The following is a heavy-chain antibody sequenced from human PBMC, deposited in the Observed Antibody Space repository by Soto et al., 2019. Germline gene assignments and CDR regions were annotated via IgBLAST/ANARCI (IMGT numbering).Heavy chain of an antibody. J-gene: IGHJ3*02. Sequence: EVQLLEAGGGLVQPGGSLRLSCAVSGFTFSNYAMNWVRQAPGKGLEWVSVVSGSGSSTYYADSVKGRFTISRDNSKNTLYVQMNSLRAEDTAVYYCARRSPSWAFDIWGQGTMVTVSS. D-gene: IGHD2-15*01. V-gene: IGHV3-23*01. CDR1: GFTFSNYA. CDR3: ARRSPSWAFDI. CDR2: VSGSGSST.